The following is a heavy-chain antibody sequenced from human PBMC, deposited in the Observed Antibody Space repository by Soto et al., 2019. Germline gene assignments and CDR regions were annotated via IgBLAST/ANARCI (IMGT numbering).Heavy chain of an antibody. CDR1: GYTFSDYY. J-gene: IGHJ5*02. CDR2: INPSSGGT. D-gene: IGHD1-26*01. V-gene: IGHV1-2*02. Sequence: ASVKVSCKASGYTFSDYYIYWVREAPGQGREWLGGINPSSGGTIYTQRLQGRVTMTRDTSISTVYMELSRLTSDATAVYYCAREMGVIGAPGYTWFDPWGQGALVTVSS. CDR3: AREMGVIGAPGYTWFDP.